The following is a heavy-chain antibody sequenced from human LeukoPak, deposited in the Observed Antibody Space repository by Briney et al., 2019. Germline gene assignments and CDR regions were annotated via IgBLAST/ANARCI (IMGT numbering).Heavy chain of an antibody. CDR3: ARGTTDDY. CDR2: INPSGGST. J-gene: IGHJ4*02. D-gene: IGHD1-1*01. CDR1: GYTFTSYY. V-gene: IGHV1-46*01. Sequence: ASVKVSCKASGYTFTSYYIDWVRQAPGQGLEWTGVINPSGGSTRYAQKFQGRVTMTGDTSTRTVYMELSSLTSADTAVYYCARGTTDDYWGQGTPVTVSS.